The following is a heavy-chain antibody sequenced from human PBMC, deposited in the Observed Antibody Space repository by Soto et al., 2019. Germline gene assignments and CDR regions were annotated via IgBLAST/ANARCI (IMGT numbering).Heavy chain of an antibody. J-gene: IGHJ6*02. Sequence: EVQLVESGGGVVQPGESLRLSCAASGFTFSAYDMHWVRQTTGKGQEWVSAIGAADDPYYLGSVKGRFTISRENAKNSLYLQMNSLRAEDTAVYYCARAYSGRLPRRADYYFAMDVWGQGTTVTVSS. CDR1: GFTFSAYD. CDR3: ARAYSGRLPRRADYYFAMDV. CDR2: IGAADDP. V-gene: IGHV3-13*05. D-gene: IGHD2-15*01.